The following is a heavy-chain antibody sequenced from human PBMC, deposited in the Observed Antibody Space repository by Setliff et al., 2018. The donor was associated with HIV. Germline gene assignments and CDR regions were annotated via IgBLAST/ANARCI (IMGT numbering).Heavy chain of an antibody. V-gene: IGHV3-7*03. Sequence: GGSLRLSCVASGLTFNRYWMSWVRQAPGKGLEWVANIRQDGSEKRYLDSVKGRFTISRDNARNSLHLQMDNLRAEDTAVYYCAKDGVTDGSGSYFDYWGQGTLVTVSS. CDR2: IRQDGSEK. CDR3: AKDGVTDGSGSYFDY. D-gene: IGHD3-10*01. J-gene: IGHJ4*02. CDR1: GLTFNRYW.